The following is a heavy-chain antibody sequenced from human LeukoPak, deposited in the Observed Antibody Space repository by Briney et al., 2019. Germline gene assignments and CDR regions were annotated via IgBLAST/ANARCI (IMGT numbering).Heavy chain of an antibody. D-gene: IGHD5-24*01. Sequence: GSLRLTCAASGFTFSSYAMSWVRQAPGKGLEWIGEINHSGSTNYNPSLKSRVTISVDTSKNQFSLKLSSVTAADTAVYYCARRSRWLQYHYWGQGTLVTVSS. CDR2: INHSGST. CDR3: ARRSRWLQYHY. V-gene: IGHV4-34*01. CDR1: GFTFSSYA. J-gene: IGHJ4*02.